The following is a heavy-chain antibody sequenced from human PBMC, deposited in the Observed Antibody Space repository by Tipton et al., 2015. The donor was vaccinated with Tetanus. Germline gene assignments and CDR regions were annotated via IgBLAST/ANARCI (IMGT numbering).Heavy chain of an antibody. CDR1: GYTFSKFD. D-gene: IGHD3-10*01. J-gene: IGHJ4*02. CDR3: ARDAWGSGSYYGF. CDR2: MNADNGNT. V-gene: IGHV1-3*01. Sequence: QVQLVQSGAEVKKPGASVKVSCKGSGYTFSKFDMYWVRQAPGQRLEGVGSMNADNGNTKYSEKFQGRVTITRDTSATTAYMELSSLRSEDTAVYFCARDAWGSGSYYGFWGQGTPVIVSS.